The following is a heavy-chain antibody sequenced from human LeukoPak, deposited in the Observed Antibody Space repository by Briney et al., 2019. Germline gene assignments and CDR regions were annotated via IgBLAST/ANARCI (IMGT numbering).Heavy chain of an antibody. Sequence: KTGGSRRLSCAASGFTFSSYSMNWVRQAPGKGLEWVSSISSSSSYIYYADSVKGRFTISRDNVKNSLYLQMNTLRAEDTAVYYCARVPNYSWFGDWWGQGTLVTVSS. CDR3: ARVPNYSWFGDW. D-gene: IGHD3-10*01. CDR2: ISSSSSYI. CDR1: GFTFSSYS. J-gene: IGHJ4*02. V-gene: IGHV3-21*01.